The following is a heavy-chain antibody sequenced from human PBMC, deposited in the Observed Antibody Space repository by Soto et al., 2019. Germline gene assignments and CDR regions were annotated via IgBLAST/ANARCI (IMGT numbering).Heavy chain of an antibody. CDR3: ARDPIIGALDYLDY. J-gene: IGHJ4*02. CDR1: GFTFYTHV. Sequence: LRLSCVASGFTFYTHVVHWGRQAPGKGLEWVAVASPDEGLKFYADSVKGRFTISRDNSRSTLYLQMNSVRPEDTGTYYCARDPIIGALDYLDYWGQGTQVTVSS. D-gene: IGHD3-9*01. CDR2: ASPDEGLK. V-gene: IGHV3-30-3*01.